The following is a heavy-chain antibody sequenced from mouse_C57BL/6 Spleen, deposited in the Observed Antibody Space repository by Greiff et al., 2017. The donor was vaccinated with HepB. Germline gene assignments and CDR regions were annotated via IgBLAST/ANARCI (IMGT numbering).Heavy chain of an antibody. CDR1: GYTFTSYR. Sequence: QVQLQQPGAELVKPGASVKLSCKASGYTFTSYRMHWVKQRPGQGLEWIGMIHPNSGSTNYNEKFKSKATLTVDKSSSTAYMQLSSLTSEDSAVYYCARTPLYFAMDYWGQGTSVTVSS. D-gene: IGHD1-1*01. CDR2: IHPNSGST. V-gene: IGHV1-64*01. J-gene: IGHJ4*01. CDR3: ARTPLYFAMDY.